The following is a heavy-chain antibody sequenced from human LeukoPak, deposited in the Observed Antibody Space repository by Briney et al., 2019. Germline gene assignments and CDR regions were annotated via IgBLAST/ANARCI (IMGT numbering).Heavy chain of an antibody. V-gene: IGHV4-4*07. CDR1: GVSISSYY. Sequence: SETLSLTCNVSGVSISSYYWSWIRQPAGKGLEWIGRTYPSGSTIYNPSLKSRVTMSIDKSKSHFSLKLSSVTAADTAVYYCARDQYYYDTSGLLFDYWGQGILVTVSS. CDR3: ARDQYYYDTSGLLFDY. CDR2: TYPSGST. D-gene: IGHD3-22*01. J-gene: IGHJ4*02.